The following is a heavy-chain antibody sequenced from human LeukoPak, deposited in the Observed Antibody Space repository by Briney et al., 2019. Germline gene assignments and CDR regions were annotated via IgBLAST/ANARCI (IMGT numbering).Heavy chain of an antibody. J-gene: IGHJ3*02. D-gene: IGHD1-26*01. CDR1: GGSFSGYY. Sequence: SETLSLTCAAYGGSFSGYYRSWLRQPPGKGLEWIGEINHSGTTDYNPSLKSRVTISVDTSKNQFSLKLSSVTAADTAVYYCARDLPGGATTGSDAFDIWGQGTVVTVSS. CDR2: INHSGTT. CDR3: ARDLPGGATTGSDAFDI. V-gene: IGHV4-34*01.